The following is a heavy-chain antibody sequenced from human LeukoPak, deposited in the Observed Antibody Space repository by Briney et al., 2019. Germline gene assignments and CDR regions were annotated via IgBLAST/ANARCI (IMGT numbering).Heavy chain of an antibody. CDR2: IYHSGST. V-gene: IGHV4-30-2*01. CDR1: GGSISSGGYS. D-gene: IGHD3-10*01. J-gene: IGHJ3*02. CDR3: ARGPDTMVRGDAFDI. Sequence: SQTLSLTCAVSGGSISSGGYSWSWIRQPPGKGLEWIGYIYHSGSTYYNPSLKSRVTISVDRPKNQFSLKLSSVTAADTAVYYCARGPDTMVRGDAFDIWGQGTMVTVSS.